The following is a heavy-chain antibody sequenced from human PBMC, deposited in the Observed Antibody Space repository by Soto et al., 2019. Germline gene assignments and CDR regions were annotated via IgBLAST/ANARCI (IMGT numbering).Heavy chain of an antibody. J-gene: IGHJ4*02. CDR1: GGSISSYY. V-gene: IGHV4-59*01. CDR3: ARAPERNRWFGESYYFDY. CDR2: IYYSGST. D-gene: IGHD3-10*01. Sequence: PSETLSLTCTVSGGSISSYYWSWIRQPPGKGLEWIGYIYYSGSTNYNPSLKSRVTISVDTSKKQFYLKLSSVTAADTAVYYCARAPERNRWFGESYYFDYWGQGTLVTVSS.